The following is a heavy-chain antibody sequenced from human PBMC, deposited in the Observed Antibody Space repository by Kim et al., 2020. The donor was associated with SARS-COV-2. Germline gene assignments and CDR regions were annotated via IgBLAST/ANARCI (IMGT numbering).Heavy chain of an antibody. Sequence: GGSLRLSCAASGFTFSSYGMHWVRQAPGKGLEWVAVIWYDGSNKYYADSVKGRFTISRDNSKNTLYLQMNSIRAEDTAVYYCASDLRTGYSRSWYGGGVFDYWGQGTLVTVSS. CDR3: ASDLRTGYSRSWYGGGVFDY. CDR2: IWYDGSNK. D-gene: IGHD6-13*01. J-gene: IGHJ4*02. CDR1: GFTFSSYG. V-gene: IGHV3-33*01.